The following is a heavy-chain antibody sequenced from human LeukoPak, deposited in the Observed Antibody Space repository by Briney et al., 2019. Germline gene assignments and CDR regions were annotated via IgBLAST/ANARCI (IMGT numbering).Heavy chain of an antibody. D-gene: IGHD3-16*02. CDR1: GYTFTSYD. V-gene: IGHV1-8*01. CDR3: ARGVWGSYRFDY. J-gene: IGHJ4*02. Sequence: ASVKVSCKASGYTFTSYDINWVRQATGQGLEWMGWMNPNSGNTGYAQKFQGRVIMTRNTSISTAYMELSSLRSEDTAVYYCARGVWGSYRFDYWGQGTLVTVSS. CDR2: MNPNSGNT.